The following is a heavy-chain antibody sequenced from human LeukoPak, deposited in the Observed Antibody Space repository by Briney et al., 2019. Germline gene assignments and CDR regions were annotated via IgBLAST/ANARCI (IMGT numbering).Heavy chain of an antibody. CDR3: SKVLITMIVVVTNDAFDI. CDR1: GFTFSSYA. V-gene: IGHV3-23*01. J-gene: IGHJ3*02. Sequence: GGSLRLSCAASGFTFSSYAMSWVRQAPGKGLEWVSAISGSGGSTYYADSVNGRFTISRDNSKNTLYLQMNSLRAEDTAVYYFSKVLITMIVVVTNDAFDIWGQGTMVTVSS. CDR2: ISGSGGST. D-gene: IGHD3-22*01.